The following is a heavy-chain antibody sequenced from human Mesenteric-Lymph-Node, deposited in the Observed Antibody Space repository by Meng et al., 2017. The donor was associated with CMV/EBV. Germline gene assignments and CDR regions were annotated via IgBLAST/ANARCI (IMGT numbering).Heavy chain of an antibody. D-gene: IGHD6-6*01. CDR1: GGTFSSYT. Sequence: SVKVSCKASGGTFSSYTISWVRQAPGQGLAWMGRIIPILGIANYAQKFQGRVTITADKSTSTAYMELSSLRSEDTAVYYCAREGSSSLRYYYYGMDVWGQGTTVTVSS. J-gene: IGHJ6*02. V-gene: IGHV1-69*04. CDR2: IIPILGIA. CDR3: AREGSSSLRYYYYGMDV.